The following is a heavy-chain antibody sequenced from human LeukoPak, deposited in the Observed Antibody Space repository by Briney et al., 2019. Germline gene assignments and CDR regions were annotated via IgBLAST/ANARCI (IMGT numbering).Heavy chain of an antibody. CDR1: GYTFTSYY. J-gene: IGHJ6*03. V-gene: IGHV1-46*01. D-gene: IGHD4-23*01. CDR2: INPSGGST. CDR3: ARENGGNGYYYYMDV. Sequence: ASVKVSCKASGYTFTSYYMHWVRQAPGQGLEWMGIINPSGGSTSYAQKFQGRVTMTRDTSISTAYMELSRLRSDDTAVYYCARENGGNGYYYYMDVWGKGTTVTVSS.